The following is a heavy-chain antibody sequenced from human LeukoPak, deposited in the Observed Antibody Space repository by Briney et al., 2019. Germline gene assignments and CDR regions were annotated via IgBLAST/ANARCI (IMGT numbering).Heavy chain of an antibody. CDR2: LSAHIDDT. D-gene: IGHD4-11*01. Sequence: ASVKVSSKASGYSFRTFGITWVRQAPGQGLEWMGWLSAHIDDTRYSQKFQGRVTVTIDTSTTTAYMELRNLRSDDTAVYFCARVAFSKYHYYMDVWGKGTTVTVSS. V-gene: IGHV1-18*01. J-gene: IGHJ6*03. CDR3: ARVAFSKYHYYMDV. CDR1: GYSFRTFG.